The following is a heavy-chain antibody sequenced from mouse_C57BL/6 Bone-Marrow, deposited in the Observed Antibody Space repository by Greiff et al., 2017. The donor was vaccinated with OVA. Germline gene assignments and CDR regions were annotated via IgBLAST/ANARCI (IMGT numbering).Heavy chain of an antibody. V-gene: IGHV5-6*02. Sequence: DVKLVESGGDLVKPGGSLKLSCAASGFTFSSYGMSWVRQTPDKRLEWVATISSGGSYTYYPDSVKGRFTISRDNAKNTLYLQMSSLKSEDTAMYYCASFTAWYFDVWGTGTTVTVSS. CDR1: GFTFSSYG. D-gene: IGHD1-2*01. CDR3: ASFTAWYFDV. CDR2: ISSGGSYT. J-gene: IGHJ1*03.